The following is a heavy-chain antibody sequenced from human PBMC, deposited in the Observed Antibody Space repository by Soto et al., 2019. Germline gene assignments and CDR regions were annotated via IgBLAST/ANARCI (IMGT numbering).Heavy chain of an antibody. D-gene: IGHD3-22*01. Sequence: QVQLVQSGAEVKKPGSSVKVSCKASGGTFSSYAIDWVRQAPGQGLEWMGGIIPIFGTAKYAQKFQGRITITADESRSTAYMELRSLRSEDTAVYYCARAVHYDSSGYYYFYWGQGTLVTVSS. CDR1: GGTFSSYA. CDR2: IIPIFGTA. V-gene: IGHV1-69*01. J-gene: IGHJ4*02. CDR3: ARAVHYDSSGYYYFY.